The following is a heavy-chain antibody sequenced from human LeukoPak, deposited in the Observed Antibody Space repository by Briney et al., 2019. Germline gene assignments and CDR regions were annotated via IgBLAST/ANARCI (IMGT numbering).Heavy chain of an antibody. D-gene: IGHD4-17*01. Sequence: GGSLRLSCAASGFTFDDYAMHWVRQAPGKGLEWVSGISWNSGSIGYADSVKGRFTISRDNARNSLYLQMNSLRAEDTASYYCAKDGGDYQRYQAAFDIWGQGTMVTVSS. CDR3: AKDGGDYQRYQAAFDI. V-gene: IGHV3-9*01. J-gene: IGHJ3*02. CDR1: GFTFDDYA. CDR2: ISWNSGSI.